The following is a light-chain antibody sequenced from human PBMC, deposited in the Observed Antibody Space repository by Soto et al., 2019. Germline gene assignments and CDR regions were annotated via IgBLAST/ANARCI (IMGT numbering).Light chain of an antibody. Sequence: QSALTQPDSVSGSPGQTITISSTGTSSDVGNYNLVSWYQQHPGKAPKLIIYEVNKRPSGVSNRFSGSKSGNTASLTISGLQAEYEADYSCCSYAGSSTYVFGTGTKLTVL. CDR2: EVN. CDR1: SSDVGNYNL. J-gene: IGLJ1*01. V-gene: IGLV2-23*02. CDR3: CSYAGSSTYV.